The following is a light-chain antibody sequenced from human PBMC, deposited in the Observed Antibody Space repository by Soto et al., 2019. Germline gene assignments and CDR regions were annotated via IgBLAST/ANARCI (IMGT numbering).Light chain of an antibody. Sequence: DIQMTQSPSTLSASVGDRVTITCRASQSIPSWLAWYQQKPGKGPELLIYKASSLESGVPSRFSGSGSGKEFTLTISSLHPDDFATYYCQYYNSYSVTFGGGTKLEIK. J-gene: IGKJ4*01. CDR2: KAS. V-gene: IGKV1-5*03. CDR1: QSIPSW. CDR3: QYYNSYSVT.